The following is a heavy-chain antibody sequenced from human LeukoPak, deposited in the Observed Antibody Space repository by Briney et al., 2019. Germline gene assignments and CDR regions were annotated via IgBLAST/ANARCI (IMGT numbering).Heavy chain of an antibody. CDR3: AKDLTATTDRITIIVVIDAFDI. CDR1: GFTFSTYS. D-gene: IGHD3-22*01. CDR2: ISSGITYI. J-gene: IGHJ3*02. V-gene: IGHV3-21*04. Sequence: GGSLRLSCAASGFTFSTYSVGWVRQAPGKGLEWISYISSGITYIDYADSVKGRFTISRDKSKNTLYLQMNSLRAEDTALYYCAKDLTATTDRITIIVVIDAFDIWGQGTMVTVSS.